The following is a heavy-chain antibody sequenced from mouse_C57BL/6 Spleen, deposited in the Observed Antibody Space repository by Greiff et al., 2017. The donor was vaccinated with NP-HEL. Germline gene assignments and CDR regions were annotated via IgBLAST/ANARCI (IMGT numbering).Heavy chain of an antibody. CDR1: GFNIKDYY. CDR2: IDPEDGET. V-gene: IGHV14-2*01. J-gene: IGHJ3*01. Sequence: EVQLQQSGAELVKPGASVKLSCTASGFNIKDYYMHWVKQRTEQGLEWIGRIDPEDGETKYAPNFQGKATITADTSSNTAYLQLSSLTSEDTAVYYCARGLREGFAYWGQGTLVTVSA. D-gene: IGHD2-2*01. CDR3: ARGLREGFAY.